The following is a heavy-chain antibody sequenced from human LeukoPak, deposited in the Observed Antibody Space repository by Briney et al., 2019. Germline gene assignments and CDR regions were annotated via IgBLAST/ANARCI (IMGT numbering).Heavy chain of an antibody. J-gene: IGHJ4*02. CDR3: AKGHRYCTSGNCNSAVDY. V-gene: IGHV3-23*01. CDR2: IGGGGGST. Sequence: GGSLRLSCSMPGFTLSHYAMSWVRQAPGKGLEWVSTIGGGGGSTDYTDSVKGRFAISGDNSKNTLYLQMNSLGAEDTAVYYCAKGHRYCTSGNCNSAVDYWGQGTLVTVSS. CDR1: GFTLSHYA. D-gene: IGHD2-15*01.